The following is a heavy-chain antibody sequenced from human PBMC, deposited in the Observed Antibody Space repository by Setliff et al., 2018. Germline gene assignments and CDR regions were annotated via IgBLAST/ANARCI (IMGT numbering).Heavy chain of an antibody. J-gene: IGHJ6*03. D-gene: IGHD3-10*01. CDR3: ARTAYYGSGTFPYYYYYYLEV. CDR2: IKPNTGGT. Sequence: ALVKVSCKASGYTFTGHYLHWVRQAPGQGLEWMGRIKPNTGGTTYAQKFLGRVTMTGVTSINTTYMELSGLRSDDTAVYYCARTAYYGSGTFPYYYYYYLEVWGKGTTVTVSS. V-gene: IGHV1-2*06. CDR1: GYTFTGHY.